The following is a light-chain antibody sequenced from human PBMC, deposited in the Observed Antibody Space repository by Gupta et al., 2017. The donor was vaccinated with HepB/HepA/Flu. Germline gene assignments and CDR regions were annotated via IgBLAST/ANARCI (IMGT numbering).Light chain of an antibody. Sequence: QSVLTQPPSASGTPRQRVTISFSGSSSNIGSKVVKWYHQVPGTAPKLLIYSNDQRPSGVPDRFSGSKSGTSASLAISGLQSEDEADYYCAAWDNSLRGWVFGGGTKLTVL. J-gene: IGLJ3*02. V-gene: IGLV1-44*01. CDR1: SSNIGSKV. CDR2: SND. CDR3: AAWDNSLRGWV.